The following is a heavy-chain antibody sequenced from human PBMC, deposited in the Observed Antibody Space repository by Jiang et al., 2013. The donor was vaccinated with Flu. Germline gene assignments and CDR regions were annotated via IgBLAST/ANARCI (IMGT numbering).Heavy chain of an antibody. J-gene: IGHJ4*02. V-gene: IGHV4-59*01. CDR3: ARGVGATFFH. Sequence: YGSGLVKPSETLSLTCTVSGGSISSYYWSWIRQPPGEGTGVDWVYLLQWEHQLQPLPQESSHHISRHVQDQFSLKLSSVTAADTAVYYCARGVGATFFHWGQGTLGHRLL. D-gene: IGHD1-26*01. CDR2: LLQWEH. CDR1: GGSISSYY.